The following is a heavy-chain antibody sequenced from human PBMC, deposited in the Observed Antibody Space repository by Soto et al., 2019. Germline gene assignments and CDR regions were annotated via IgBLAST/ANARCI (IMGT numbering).Heavy chain of an antibody. V-gene: IGHV3-15*07. J-gene: IGHJ6*02. CDR2: IKRESAGGTS. CDR3: TTASHFPV. CDR1: GLDISAAW. Sequence: EVQVVESGGGLVRPGESARPSCIVSGLDISAAWMNWVRQAPGKGLEWVGRIKRESAGGTSDYAAPGNGRFNISSDSSKNMMFLQMINLKSDNTAVYYCTTASHFPVRGQGSTVIVSS. D-gene: IGHD3-3*02.